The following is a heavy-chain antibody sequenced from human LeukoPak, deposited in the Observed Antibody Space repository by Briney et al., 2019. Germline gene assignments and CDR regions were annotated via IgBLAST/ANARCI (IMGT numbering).Heavy chain of an antibody. J-gene: IGHJ6*03. D-gene: IGHD6-13*01. CDR2: IYYSEST. CDR3: ARSQQPTNYYYYYYMDV. V-gene: IGHV4-59*01. CDR1: GGSISSYY. Sequence: SETQSLTCTVSGGSISSYYWSWIRQPPGKGLEWVGYIYYSESTNYNPSLKSRVTMSVDTSKNQFSLKLSSVTAADTAVYYCARSQQPTNYYYYYYMDVWGKGTTVAVSS.